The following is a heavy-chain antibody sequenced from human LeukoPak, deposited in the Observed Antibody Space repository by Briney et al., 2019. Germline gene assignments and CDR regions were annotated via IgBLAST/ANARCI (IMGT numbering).Heavy chain of an antibody. CDR2: IYYSGST. CDR1: GGSISSGGYY. D-gene: IGHD3-22*01. V-gene: IGHV4-31*03. J-gene: IGHJ4*02. Sequence: SETLSLTFTVSGGSISSGGYYWSWIRQHPGKGLEWIGYIYYSGSTYYNPSLKSRVTISVDTSKNQFSLKLSSVTAADTAVYYCASTYDSSGYYYGIFDYWGQGTLVTVSS. CDR3: ASTYDSSGYYYGIFDY.